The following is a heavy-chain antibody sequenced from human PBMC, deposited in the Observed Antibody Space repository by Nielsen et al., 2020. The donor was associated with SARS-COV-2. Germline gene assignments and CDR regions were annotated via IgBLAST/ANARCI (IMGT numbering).Heavy chain of an antibody. CDR3: ARGGIAVVPAAMFRGDDAFDI. V-gene: IGHV4-39*02. CDR2: IYYSGSV. Sequence: GSLRLSCTVSGGSLSSRNYYWGWIRQPPGKGLEWIGTIYYSGSVSYNPSLRSRVTISVDTSKKHFSLKLTSVTAADTAVYFCARGGIAVVPAAMFRGDDAFDIWGQGTMVRVSS. CDR1: GGSLSSRNYY. J-gene: IGHJ3*02. D-gene: IGHD2-2*01.